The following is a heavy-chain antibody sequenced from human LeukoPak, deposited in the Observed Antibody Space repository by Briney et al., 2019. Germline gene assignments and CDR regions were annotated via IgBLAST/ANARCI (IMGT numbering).Heavy chain of an antibody. D-gene: IGHD6-13*01. J-gene: IGHJ4*02. Sequence: PSETLSLTCTVSGGSISSSSYYWGWLRQPPGKGLEWIVEINHSGSTNYNPSLKSRVTISVDTSKNQFSLKLSSVTAADTAVYYCARATTMGYSSSWCKRGYFDYWGQGTLVTVSS. CDR3: ARATTMGYSSSWCKRGYFDY. V-gene: IGHV4-39*07. CDR1: GGSISSSSYY. CDR2: INHSGST.